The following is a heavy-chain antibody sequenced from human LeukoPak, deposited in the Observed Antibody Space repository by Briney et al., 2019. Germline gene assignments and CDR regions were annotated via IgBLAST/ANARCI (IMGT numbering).Heavy chain of an antibody. V-gene: IGHV3-66*01. D-gene: IGHD6-13*01. CDR2: IYSGGTT. CDR1: GFTVSSSY. Sequence: GGSLRLSCAASGFTVSSSYTTWVRQAPGKGLEWVSVIYSGGTTYYADSVKGRFTISRDNSKNTLYLQMNSLRDEDTAVYYCARGVAAAGTTLDYWGQGSLVTVSS. J-gene: IGHJ4*02. CDR3: ARGVAAAGTTLDY.